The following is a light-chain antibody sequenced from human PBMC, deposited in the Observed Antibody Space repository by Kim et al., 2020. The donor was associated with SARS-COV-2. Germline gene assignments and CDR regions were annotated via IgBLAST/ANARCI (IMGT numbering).Light chain of an antibody. CDR1: TSNIGAGYD. CDR2: GNS. V-gene: IGLV1-40*01. J-gene: IGLJ1*01. Sequence: VTISCTGGTSNIGAGYDVHCYQHLPGTAPKLLIYGNSNRPSGVPDRFSGSKSGTSASLAITGLQAEDEADYYCQSYDSSLSGSYVFGTGTKVTVL. CDR3: QSYDSSLSGSYV.